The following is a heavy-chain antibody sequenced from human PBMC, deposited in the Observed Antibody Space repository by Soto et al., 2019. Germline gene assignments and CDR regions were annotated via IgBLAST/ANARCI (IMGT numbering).Heavy chain of an antibody. D-gene: IGHD2-2*01. CDR2: ISPYSDYT. J-gene: IGHJ4*02. CDR1: GYSFMKYG. CDR3: AREASVLIPAAQPSRFDS. Sequence: GASVKVSCKGFGYSFMKYGINWVRQAPGQGLEWVGWISPYSDYTHSAQKFHGRLTLTTDTAASTAYMELRILRSADTALYYCAREASVLIPAAQPSRFDSWGQGTLVTVSS. V-gene: IGHV1-18*01.